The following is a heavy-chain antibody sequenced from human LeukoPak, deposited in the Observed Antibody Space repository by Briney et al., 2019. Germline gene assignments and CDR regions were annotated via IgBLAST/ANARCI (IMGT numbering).Heavy chain of an antibody. CDR2: MSDSGGST. Sequence: GGSLRLSCAASGFTFSTYAMSWVRQAPGNGLEWVSAMSDSGGSTYYADSVKGRFTISRDNSKNTLYLQMNSLRAEDTAVYFCAKEYGDYVNTFDHWGQGTLVTVSS. CDR3: AKEYGDYVNTFDH. J-gene: IGHJ4*02. CDR1: GFTFSTYA. V-gene: IGHV3-23*01. D-gene: IGHD4-17*01.